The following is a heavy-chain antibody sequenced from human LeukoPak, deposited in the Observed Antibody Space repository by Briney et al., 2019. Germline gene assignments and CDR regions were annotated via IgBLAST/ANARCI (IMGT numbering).Heavy chain of an antibody. CDR3: ARDGPVEMATIWDPNLLDY. J-gene: IGHJ4*02. Sequence: ASVKVSCKASGYTFTSYYMHWVRQAPGQGLEWMGIINPSGGSTSYAQKFQGRVTVTRDTSTSTVYMELSSLRSEDTAVYYCARDGPVEMATIWDPNLLDYWGQGTLVTVSS. CDR2: INPSGGST. D-gene: IGHD5-24*01. CDR1: GYTFTSYY. V-gene: IGHV1-46*01.